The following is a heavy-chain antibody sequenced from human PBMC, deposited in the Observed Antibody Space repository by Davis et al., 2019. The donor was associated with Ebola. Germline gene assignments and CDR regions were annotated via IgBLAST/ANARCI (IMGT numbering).Heavy chain of an antibody. CDR2: IIPILGIA. J-gene: IGHJ4*02. D-gene: IGHD6-13*01. CDR3: ASTSGYSSSWYGFYFDY. Sequence: AASVKVSCKASGGTFSSYAISWVRQAPGQGLEWMGRIIPILGIANYAQKFQGRVTITADKSTSTAYMELSSLRSEDTAVYYCASTSGYSSSWYGFYFDYWGQGTLVTVSS. V-gene: IGHV1-69*04. CDR1: GGTFSSYA.